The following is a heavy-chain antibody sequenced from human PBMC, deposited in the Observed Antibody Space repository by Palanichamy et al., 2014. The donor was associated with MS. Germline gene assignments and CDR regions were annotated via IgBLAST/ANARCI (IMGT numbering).Heavy chain of an antibody. D-gene: IGHD3-3*01. Sequence: QVQLVQSGAEVKKPGASVKVSCKASGYTFTDYAMNWVRQAPGQRLEWMGWINAGNGNTKYSQKFQGRVTLTRDTSASIAYMELSSLTSEDTAVYYCARGLWSSSRVGYYFDNWGQGTLVTVSS. V-gene: IGHV1-3*01. CDR2: INAGNGNT. CDR3: ARGLWSSSRVGYYFDN. J-gene: IGHJ4*02. CDR1: GYTFTDYA.